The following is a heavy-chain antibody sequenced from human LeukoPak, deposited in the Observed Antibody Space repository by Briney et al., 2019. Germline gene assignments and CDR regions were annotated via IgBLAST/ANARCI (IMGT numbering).Heavy chain of an antibody. Sequence: PSETLSLTCTVSGGSISSRPYYWGRVRQPPGKGLEWIGTISYSGTTYYSPSLKSRVTISLDTSKNQFSLKLSSVTAADTAIYYCARDFSSSSTAYYYYYMDVWGKGTTVTVSS. J-gene: IGHJ6*03. CDR2: ISYSGTT. CDR3: ARDFSSSSTAYYYYYMDV. CDR1: GGSISSRPYY. D-gene: IGHD6-6*01. V-gene: IGHV4-39*07.